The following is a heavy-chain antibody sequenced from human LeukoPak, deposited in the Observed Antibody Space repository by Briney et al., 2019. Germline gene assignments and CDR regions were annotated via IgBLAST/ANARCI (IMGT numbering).Heavy chain of an antibody. J-gene: IGHJ3*02. D-gene: IGHD3-22*01. V-gene: IGHV4-30-4*01. CDR3: AREADSSRTDDAFDI. CDR1: GGSISSGDYY. Sequence: SETLSLTCTVSGGSISSGDYYWSWIRQPPGKGLEWIGYIYYSGGTYYNPSLKSRVTISVDTSKNQFSLKLSSVTAADTAVYYCAREADSSRTDDAFDIWGQGTMVTVSS. CDR2: IYYSGGT.